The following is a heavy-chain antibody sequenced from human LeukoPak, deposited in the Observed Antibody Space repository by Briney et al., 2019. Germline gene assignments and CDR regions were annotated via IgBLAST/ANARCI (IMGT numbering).Heavy chain of an antibody. CDR2: IYYSGST. Sequence: TFSSYAMSWVRQAPGKGLEWIGSIYYSGSTYYNPSLKSRVTISVDTSKNQFSLKLSSVTAADTAVYYCARHSSGWDYWGQGTLVTVSS. J-gene: IGHJ4*02. CDR1: TFSSYA. D-gene: IGHD6-19*01. CDR3: ARHSSGWDY. V-gene: IGHV4-39*01.